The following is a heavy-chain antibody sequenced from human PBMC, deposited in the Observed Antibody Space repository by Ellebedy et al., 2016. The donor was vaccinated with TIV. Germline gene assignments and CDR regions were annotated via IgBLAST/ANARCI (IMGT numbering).Heavy chain of an antibody. CDR2: INPNSGGT. CDR1: GYTFTGYY. V-gene: IGHV1-2*02. D-gene: IGHD6-13*01. Sequence: ASVKVSXKASGYTFTGYYMHWVRQAPGQGLEWMGWINPNSGGTNYAQKFQGRVTMTRDTSISTAYMELSRLRSDDTAVYYCARGFTAAGLFDYWGQGTLVTVSS. J-gene: IGHJ4*02. CDR3: ARGFTAAGLFDY.